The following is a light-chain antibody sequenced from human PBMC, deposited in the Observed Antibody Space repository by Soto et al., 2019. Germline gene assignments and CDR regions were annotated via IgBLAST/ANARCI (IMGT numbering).Light chain of an antibody. Sequence: EIVLTQSPATLSLSPGERATLSCRASQSVSNYLAWYQQKPGQGPRLLIYAVSNRAAGIPARFSGSGSGTDFTLTITSVEPEDFAVYYFQQRSNWPPYTFGQGTKLEIK. V-gene: IGKV3-11*01. CDR3: QQRSNWPPYT. J-gene: IGKJ2*01. CDR2: AVS. CDR1: QSVSNY.